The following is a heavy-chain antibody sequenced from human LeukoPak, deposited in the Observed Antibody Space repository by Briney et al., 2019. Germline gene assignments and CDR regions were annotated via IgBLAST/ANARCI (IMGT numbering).Heavy chain of an antibody. CDR3: ARDLTASSRYCSSTSCPDAFDI. D-gene: IGHD2-2*01. Sequence: ASVKVSCKASGYTFASYGISWVRQAPGQGLEWMGWISAYNGNTNYAQTLQGRVTMTTDTSTSTAYMELRSLRSDDTAVYYCARDLTASSRYCSSTSCPDAFDIWGQGTMVTVSS. V-gene: IGHV1-18*01. CDR2: ISAYNGNT. CDR1: GYTFASYG. J-gene: IGHJ3*02.